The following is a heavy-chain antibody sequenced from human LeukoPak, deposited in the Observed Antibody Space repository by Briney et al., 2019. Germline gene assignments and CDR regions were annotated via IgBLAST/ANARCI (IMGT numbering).Heavy chain of an antibody. CDR1: GYTFTSYG. CDR3: ARDNYYDSSGYYYVREFDY. Sequence: ASVKVSCKASGYTFTSYGISWVRQAPGQGLEWMGWISAYNGITNYAQKLQGRVTMTTDTSTSTAYMELRSLRSDDTAVYYCARDNYYDSSGYYYVREFDYWGQGTLVTVSS. V-gene: IGHV1-18*01. D-gene: IGHD3-22*01. CDR2: ISAYNGIT. J-gene: IGHJ4*02.